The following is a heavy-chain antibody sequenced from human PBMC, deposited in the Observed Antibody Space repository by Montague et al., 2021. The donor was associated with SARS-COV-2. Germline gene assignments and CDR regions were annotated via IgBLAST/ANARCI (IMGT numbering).Heavy chain of an antibody. V-gene: IGHV4-31*03. CDR2: IYYSGST. D-gene: IGHD6-19*01. Sequence: TLSLTCTVSGGSISSGGYYWSWIRQHPGKGLEWIGYIYYSGSTYYNPSLKSRVTISVDTSKNQFSLKLSSVTAADTAVYYCARYVDSSGWLNPRGSGTFDYWGQGTLVTVSS. J-gene: IGHJ4*02. CDR3: ARYVDSSGWLNPRGSGTFDY. CDR1: GGSISSGGYY.